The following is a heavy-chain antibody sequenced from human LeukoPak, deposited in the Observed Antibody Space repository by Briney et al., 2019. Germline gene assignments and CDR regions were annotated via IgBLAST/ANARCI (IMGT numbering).Heavy chain of an antibody. CDR1: GITISNYG. CDR2: ISYDGLNK. D-gene: IGHD6-19*01. CDR3: ARGSAVAGTGDY. J-gene: IGHJ4*02. Sequence: PGGSLRLSCAASGITISNYGVHWVRQAPGKGLEWLAVISYDGLNKNYADSVKGRFSISRDNSKNTLYLQMSSLRAEDTAVYYCARGSAVAGTGDYWGQGTLVTVSS. V-gene: IGHV3-30*03.